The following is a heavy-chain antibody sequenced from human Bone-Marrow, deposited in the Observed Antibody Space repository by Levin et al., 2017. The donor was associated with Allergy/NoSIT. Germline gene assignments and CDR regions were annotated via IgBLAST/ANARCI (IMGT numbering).Heavy chain of an antibody. J-gene: IGHJ6*02. D-gene: IGHD2-8*01. Sequence: SETLSLTCTVSGGSISDDSYYWAWVRQPPGRGLEWLGSIYYDASAYYNPSLKTRLTISVDTSKNQFSLRVNSVTAADTAVYYCAGEPNGPYYYHYGLDVWGQGTTVTVSS. CDR1: GGSISDDSYY. CDR2: IYYDASA. CDR3: AGEPNGPYYYHYGLDV. V-gene: IGHV4-39*07.